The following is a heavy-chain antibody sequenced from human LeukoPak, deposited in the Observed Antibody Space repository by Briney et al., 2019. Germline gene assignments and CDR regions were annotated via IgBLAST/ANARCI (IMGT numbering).Heavy chain of an antibody. D-gene: IGHD2-2*01. CDR3: ARICSTTDCLISA. J-gene: IGHJ4*02. V-gene: IGHV3-74*01. Sequence: PGGSLRLSCVASGFSLSGYWMHWVRQAPGKGLVWVARISTDGSYTSYADCVKGRFTISRDNAKNTVYLQMSSLRAEDTAIYYCARICSTTDCLISAWGQGTLVTVSS. CDR2: ISTDGSYT. CDR1: GFSLSGYW.